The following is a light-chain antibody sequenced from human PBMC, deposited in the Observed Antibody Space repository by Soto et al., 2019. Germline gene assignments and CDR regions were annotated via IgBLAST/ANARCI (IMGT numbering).Light chain of an antibody. CDR1: QSISDT. V-gene: IGKV3-15*01. CDR2: GAS. Sequence: ETVIAPGPTPPSLSPGGGATLSSSASQSISDTLAWYQQKPGQAPRLLIHGASTRATGFPARFSGSGSGTDFTLTISSLQSEDFAIYYCQQYNNWPWTFGQGTKVDIK. CDR3: QQYNNWPWT. J-gene: IGKJ1*01.